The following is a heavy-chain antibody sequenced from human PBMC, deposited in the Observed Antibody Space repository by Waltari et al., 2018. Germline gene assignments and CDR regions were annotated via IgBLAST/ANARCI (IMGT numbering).Heavy chain of an antibody. V-gene: IGHV4-39*01. D-gene: IGHD3-16*01. J-gene: IGHJ5*02. CDR2: IYDSGTT. Sequence: QLQLQESGPGLVKPSETLSLTCTVSGGSISSSPLSLGWIRQPLGKGLEWIGSIYDSGTTYYNPSLKSRVTISVDTSKNQFSLKVNSVTAADTAVYYCATHPPSQLGVVLNWFDPWGQGILVTVSS. CDR3: ATHPPSQLGVVLNWFDP. CDR1: GGSISSSPLS.